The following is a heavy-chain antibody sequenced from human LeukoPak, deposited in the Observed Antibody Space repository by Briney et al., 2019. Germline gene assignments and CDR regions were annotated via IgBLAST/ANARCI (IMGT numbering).Heavy chain of an antibody. J-gene: IGHJ6*03. Sequence: ASVKVSCKPSGYTFTGYYMHWVREAPGQGVGWMGWINPNSGGTNYAQKFQGRVTMTRDTSISTAYMELSRLSSDDTAAYYCVRDVVVAAPGYYMDVWGKGTTVTVSS. CDR3: VRDVVVAAPGYYMDV. D-gene: IGHD2-15*01. V-gene: IGHV1-2*02. CDR2: INPNSGGT. CDR1: GYTFTGYY.